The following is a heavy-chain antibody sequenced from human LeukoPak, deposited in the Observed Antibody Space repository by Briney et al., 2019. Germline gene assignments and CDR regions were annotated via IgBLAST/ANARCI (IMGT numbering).Heavy chain of an antibody. CDR2: ISWNSGSI. CDR3: AREGRAVAGNYYYYGMDV. CDR1: GFTFDDYA. Sequence: GGSLRLSCAASGFTFDDYAMHWVRQAPGKGLEWVSGISWNSGSIGYADSVKGRFTISRDNAKNSLYLQMNSLRAEDTAVYYCAREGRAVAGNYYYYGMDVWGQGTTVTVSS. D-gene: IGHD6-19*01. J-gene: IGHJ6*02. V-gene: IGHV3-9*01.